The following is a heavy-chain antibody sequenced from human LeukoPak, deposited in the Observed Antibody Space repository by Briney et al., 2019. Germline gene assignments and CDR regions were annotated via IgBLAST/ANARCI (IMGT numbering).Heavy chain of an antibody. V-gene: IGHV4-59*08. D-gene: IGHD6-19*01. J-gene: IGHJ5*02. CDR1: GDSLSSYS. CDR3: ARQGIAVAGFDP. Sequence: SETLSLTCSVSGDSLSSYSWSWIRQPPGKGLEWIGYIYYSGSTNYNPSLKSRVTISVDTSKNQFSLKLSSVTAADTAVYYCARQGIAVAGFDPWGQGTLVTVSS. CDR2: IYYSGST.